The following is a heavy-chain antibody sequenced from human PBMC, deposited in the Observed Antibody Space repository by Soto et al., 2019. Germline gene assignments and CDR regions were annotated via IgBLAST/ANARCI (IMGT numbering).Heavy chain of an antibody. Sequence: QVHLVQSGAEVKKPGASVKVSCKASGYTFTSYDINWVRQVAGQGLEWMGWMNPNSGDTAYAQEFQGRVTMSMNTSISIAYMELSSLRPADTAVYYCARGLKMLRVFGLKTYYYYYTDVWGKGTTVTLSS. CDR2: MNPNSGDT. J-gene: IGHJ6*03. CDR1: GYTFTSYD. V-gene: IGHV1-8*01. CDR3: ARGLKMLRVFGLKTYYYYYTDV. D-gene: IGHD3-10*01.